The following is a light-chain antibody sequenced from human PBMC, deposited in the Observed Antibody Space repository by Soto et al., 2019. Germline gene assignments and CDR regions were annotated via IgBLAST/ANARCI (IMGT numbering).Light chain of an antibody. Sequence: EIVLTQSPGTLSLSPGEGGTLSCRASQSISSSYLAWYQQKPGQSPRLLIYAASSRATGIPDRFSGSGSGTDFTLTISSLQSEDFAVYYCQQYNDWPRTFGQGTKLEIK. CDR1: QSISSSY. V-gene: IGKV3-20*01. CDR2: AAS. CDR3: QQYNDWPRT. J-gene: IGKJ2*02.